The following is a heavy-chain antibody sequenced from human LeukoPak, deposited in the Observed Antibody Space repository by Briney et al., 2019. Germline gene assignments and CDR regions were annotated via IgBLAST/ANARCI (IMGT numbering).Heavy chain of an antibody. J-gene: IGHJ5*02. CDR2: IYYSGST. D-gene: IGHD3-22*01. Sequence: SETLSLTCAVYGGSFSGYYWSWIRQHPGKGLEWIGYIYYSGSTYYNPSLKSRVTISVDTSKNQFSLKLSSVTAADTAVYYCARAPTYYYDSSGPDPHNWFDPWGQGTLVTVSS. V-gene: IGHV4-31*11. CDR3: ARAPTYYYDSSGPDPHNWFDP. CDR1: GGSFSGYY.